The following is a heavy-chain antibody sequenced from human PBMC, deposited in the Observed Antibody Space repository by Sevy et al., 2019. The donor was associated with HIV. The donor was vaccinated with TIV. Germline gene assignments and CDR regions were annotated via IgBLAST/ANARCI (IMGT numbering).Heavy chain of an antibody. J-gene: IGHJ6*03. CDR3: ARDRVAYYYYYMDV. CDR1: GFTFSSYA. CDR2: ISSNGGST. Sequence: GGSLRLSCAASGFTFSSYAMHWVRQAPGKGLEYVSAISSNGGSTYYANSVKDRFTISRDNSKNTLYLQMGSLRAEDMAVYYCARDRVAYYYYYMDVWGKGTTVTVSS. D-gene: IGHD2-15*01. V-gene: IGHV3-64*01.